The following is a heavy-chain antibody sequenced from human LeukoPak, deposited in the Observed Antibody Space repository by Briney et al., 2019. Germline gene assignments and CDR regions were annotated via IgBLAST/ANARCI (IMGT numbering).Heavy chain of an antibody. D-gene: IGHD5-18*01. V-gene: IGHV1-18*01. J-gene: IGHJ6*02. CDR2: ISAYNGNT. Sequence: ASVKVSCKASGYTFTSYGISWVRQAPGQGLEWMGWISAYNGNTNYAQKFQGRVTMTTDTSTSTAYMELRSLRSDDTAMYYCARRETAMPYYYYYGMDVWGQGTTVTVSS. CDR3: ARRETAMPYYYYYGMDV. CDR1: GYTFTSYG.